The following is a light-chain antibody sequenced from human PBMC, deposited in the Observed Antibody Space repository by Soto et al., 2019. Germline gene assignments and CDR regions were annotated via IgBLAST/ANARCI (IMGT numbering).Light chain of an antibody. CDR3: AAWDDSLNGYV. V-gene: IGLV1-44*01. CDR2: RNN. CDR1: STNIGRNT. J-gene: IGLJ1*01. Sequence: SVLTQPPSASGTPGQGVTIPWSGKSTNIGRNTLTWYQQLPGTAPKHLIYRNNQRPSGVPARFSGSKSGTSASLAISGLQSEDEADYYCAAWDDSLNGYVFGTGTKATVL.